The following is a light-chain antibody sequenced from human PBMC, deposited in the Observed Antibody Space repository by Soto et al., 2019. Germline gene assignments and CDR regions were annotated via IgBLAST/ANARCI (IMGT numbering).Light chain of an antibody. Sequence: EIVLTQYPGTLSLSPGERATLSCRASQSVSRSYLAWYQQKPGQAPRLLIYGASSRATGIPDRFSGSGSGTDFTLTISRLEPEDFAVYYCQQYCSSPDTFGQGTKLEIK. V-gene: IGKV3-20*01. CDR1: QSVSRSY. J-gene: IGKJ2*01. CDR3: QQYCSSPDT. CDR2: GAS.